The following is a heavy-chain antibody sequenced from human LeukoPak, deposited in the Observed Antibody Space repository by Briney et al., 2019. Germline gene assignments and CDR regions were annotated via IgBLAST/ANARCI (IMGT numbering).Heavy chain of an antibody. CDR1: GGSISSGGYY. J-gene: IGHJ4*02. Sequence: SETLSLTCTVSGGSISSGGYYWSWIRQHPGKGLEWIGYIYYSGSTYYNPPLKSRVTISVDTSKNQFSLKLSSVTAADTAVYYCARVGYSYGFDYWGQGTLVTVSS. D-gene: IGHD5-18*01. CDR3: ARVGYSYGFDY. CDR2: IYYSGST. V-gene: IGHV4-31*03.